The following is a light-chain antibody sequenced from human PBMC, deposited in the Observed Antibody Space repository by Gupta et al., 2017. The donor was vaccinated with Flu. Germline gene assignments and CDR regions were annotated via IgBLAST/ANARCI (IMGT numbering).Light chain of an antibody. Sequence: APGQTVTISCSGSSSNIGNNYVSWYQQFPGTPPKLLIYENDRRPSGFPDRFSGSKSGTSATLYITGLQTGDAADYYCGTSDSSLSPVVFGGG. CDR2: END. CDR3: GTSDSSLSPVV. J-gene: IGLJ3*02. V-gene: IGLV1-51*02. CDR1: SSNIGNNY.